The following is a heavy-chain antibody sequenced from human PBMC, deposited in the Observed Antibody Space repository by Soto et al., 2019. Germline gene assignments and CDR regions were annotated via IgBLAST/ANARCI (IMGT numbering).Heavy chain of an antibody. CDR3: TTYCSGGSCYYYGMDV. J-gene: IGHJ6*02. D-gene: IGHD2-15*01. CDR2: IRSKAYGGTT. CDR1: GFTFGDYA. V-gene: IGHV3-49*04. Sequence: PVGSLRLSCTASGFTFGDYAMSWVRQAPGKGLEWVGFIRSKAYGGTTEYAASVKGRFTISRDDSKSIAYLQMNSLKTEDTAVYYCTTYCSGGSCYYYGMDVWGQRTTVTVSS.